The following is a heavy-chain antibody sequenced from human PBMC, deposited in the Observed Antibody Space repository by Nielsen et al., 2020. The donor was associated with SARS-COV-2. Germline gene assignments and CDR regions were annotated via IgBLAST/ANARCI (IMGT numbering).Heavy chain of an antibody. Sequence: GGSLRLSCKGSGYSFTIYWIGWVRQVPGKGLEWVGIIYPGDSDTRYSPSFEGQVTISADKSISTAYLQWSSLKASDTAIYYCARHRYFDSWGQGTLVTVSS. J-gene: IGHJ4*02. CDR1: GYSFTIYW. V-gene: IGHV5-51*01. CDR2: IYPGDSDT. CDR3: ARHRYFDS.